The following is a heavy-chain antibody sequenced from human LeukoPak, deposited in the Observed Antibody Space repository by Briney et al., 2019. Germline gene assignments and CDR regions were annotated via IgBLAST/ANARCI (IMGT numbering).Heavy chain of an antibody. D-gene: IGHD5-18*01. CDR2: IYYSGST. J-gene: IGHJ4*02. CDR3: AREDTAMVLDY. V-gene: IGHV4-30-4*08. Sequence: PSQTLSLTCTVSGGSISSGDYYWSWIRQPPGKGMEWIGYIYYSGSTYYNPSLKSRVTISVDTSKNQFSLKLSSVTAADTAVYSCAREDTAMVLDYWGQGTPVTVSS. CDR1: GGSISSGDYY.